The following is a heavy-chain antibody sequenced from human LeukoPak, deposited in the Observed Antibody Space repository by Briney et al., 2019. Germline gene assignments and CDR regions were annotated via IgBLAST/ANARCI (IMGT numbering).Heavy chain of an antibody. D-gene: IGHD3-3*01. Sequence: KPSETLSLTCTVSGGSISSSSYYWGWIRQPPGKGLEWIGSIYYSGSTYYNPSLKSRVTISVDTSKNQFSLKLSSVTAADTAMYYCARHPTDLWRNDYYYYGMDVWGQGTTVTVSS. J-gene: IGHJ6*02. CDR3: ARHPTDLWRNDYYYYGMDV. CDR1: GGSISSSSYY. V-gene: IGHV4-39*01. CDR2: IYYSGST.